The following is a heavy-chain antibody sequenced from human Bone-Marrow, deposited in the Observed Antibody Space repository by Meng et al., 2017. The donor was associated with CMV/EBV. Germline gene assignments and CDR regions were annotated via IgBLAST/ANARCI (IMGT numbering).Heavy chain of an antibody. V-gene: IGHV3-21*01. D-gene: IGHD4-11*01. Sequence: GESLKISCAASGFTFSSYSMNWVRQAPGKGLEWVSSISSGSSYIYYADSVKGRFTISRDNAKNSLYLQMNSLRAEDTAVYYCARVDFGTTVTHALVYGMDVWGQGTTVTVSS. CDR1: GFTFSSYS. CDR3: ARVDFGTTVTHALVYGMDV. CDR2: ISSGSSYI. J-gene: IGHJ6*02.